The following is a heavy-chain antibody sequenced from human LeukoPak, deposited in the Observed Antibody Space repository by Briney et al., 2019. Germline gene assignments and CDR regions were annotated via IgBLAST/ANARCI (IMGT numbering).Heavy chain of an antibody. J-gene: IGHJ6*02. CDR1: GGSISSYY. CDR3: ARAGTHGVRGVISSDV. D-gene: IGHD3-10*01. CDR2: MYTSGST. Sequence: SETLSLTCTVSGGSISSYYWSWIRQPAGKGLEWIGRMYTSGSTNYNPSLKSRVTMSVDTSKNQFSLKLSSVTAADTAVYYCARAGTHGVRGVISSDVWGQGTTVTVSS. V-gene: IGHV4-4*07.